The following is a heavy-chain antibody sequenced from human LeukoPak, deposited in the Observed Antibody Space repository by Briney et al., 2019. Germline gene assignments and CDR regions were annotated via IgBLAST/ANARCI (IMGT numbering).Heavy chain of an antibody. Sequence: PGGSPRLSCAASGFTLSHYNMNWVRQTPGKGLEWVSSISSTSSYIYYADSAKGRFTISRDNAKNSLYLQMHSLGAEDTAVYYCARDRSSDWHFDYWGQGTLVTVSS. CDR1: GFTLSHYN. CDR2: ISSTSSYI. CDR3: ARDRSSDWHFDY. J-gene: IGHJ4*02. V-gene: IGHV3-21*06. D-gene: IGHD6-19*01.